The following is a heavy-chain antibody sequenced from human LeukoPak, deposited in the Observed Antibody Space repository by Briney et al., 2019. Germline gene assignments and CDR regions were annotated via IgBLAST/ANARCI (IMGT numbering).Heavy chain of an antibody. V-gene: IGHV3-23*01. CDR2: IGSSDGKT. CDR3: AELGITMIGGV. J-gene: IGHJ6*04. Sequence: GSLRLSCAASEFTFSTYAMSWVRQAPGNGLEWVSAIGSSDGKTYYADSVKGRFTISRDNAKNSLYLQMNSLRAEDTAVYYCAELGITMIGGVWGKGTTVTISS. CDR1: EFTFSTYA. D-gene: IGHD3-10*02.